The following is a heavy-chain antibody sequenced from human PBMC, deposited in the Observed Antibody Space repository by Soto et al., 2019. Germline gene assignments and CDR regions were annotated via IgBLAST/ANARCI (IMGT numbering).Heavy chain of an antibody. D-gene: IGHD2-15*01. CDR2: IWYDGSNK. J-gene: IGHJ6*02. CDR1: GFTFSSDG. CDR3: ARAAPFCSGGSCYFGDYYYYGMDV. Sequence: QVQLVESGGGVVQPGRSLRLSRAASGFTFSSDGMHWVRQAPGKGLVWVADIWYDGSNKYYADSVKGRCTISRDNSKNTLYLQMNSLRAEDTAVYYCARAAPFCSGGSCYFGDYYYYGMDVWGQGTTVTVAS. V-gene: IGHV3-33*01.